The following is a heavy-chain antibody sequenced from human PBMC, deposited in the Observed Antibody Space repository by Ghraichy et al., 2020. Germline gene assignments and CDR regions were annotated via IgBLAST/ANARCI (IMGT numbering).Heavy chain of an antibody. J-gene: IGHJ4*02. CDR1: GYTFTDQY. CDR2: INPYSGGF. V-gene: IGHV1-2*02. D-gene: IGHD4-17*01. CDR3: ARLGRRYDDYGPDTF. Sequence: ASVKVSCKASGYTFTDQYIHWVRQAPGQGLEWMAWINPYSGGFHCSDNFQGRVTMTTNTSLSTAYMELGPLTSDDTAVYYCARLGRRYDDYGPDTFWGQGTVVTVSS.